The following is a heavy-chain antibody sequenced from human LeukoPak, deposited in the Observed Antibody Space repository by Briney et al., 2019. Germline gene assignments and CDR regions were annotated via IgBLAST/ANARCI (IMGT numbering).Heavy chain of an antibody. V-gene: IGHV4-31*01. J-gene: IGHJ4*02. CDR1: GGSLSSGGYY. D-gene: IGHD3-10*01. Sequence: PSETLSLTCTVSGGSLSSGGYYWSWIRQHPGKGLEWIGYIYYSGSTYYNPSLKSQVTISVDTSKNQFSLKLSSVTAVDTAVYYCARKENVYYYFDYWGQGTLVTVSS. CDR2: IYYSGST. CDR3: ARKENVYYYFDY.